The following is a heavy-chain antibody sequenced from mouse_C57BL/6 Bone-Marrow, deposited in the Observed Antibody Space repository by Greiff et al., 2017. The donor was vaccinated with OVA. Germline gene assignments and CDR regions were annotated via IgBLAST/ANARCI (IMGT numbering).Heavy chain of an antibody. CDR1: GFSLTSYG. J-gene: IGHJ1*03. CDR3: AKIYYYGSSYGWYFDV. V-gene: IGHV2-5*01. D-gene: IGHD1-1*01. CDR2: IWRGGST. Sequence: VHLVESGPGLVQPSQSLSITCTVSGFSLTSYGVHWVRQSPGKGLEWLGVIWRGGSTDYNAAFMSRLSITKDNSKSQVFFKMNSLQADDTDIYYCAKIYYYGSSYGWYFDVWGTGTTVTVSS.